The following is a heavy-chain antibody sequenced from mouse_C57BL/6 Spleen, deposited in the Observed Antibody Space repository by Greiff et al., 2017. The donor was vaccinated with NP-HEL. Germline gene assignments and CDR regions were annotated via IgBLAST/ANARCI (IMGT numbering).Heavy chain of an antibody. J-gene: IGHJ2*01. V-gene: IGHV1-42*01. D-gene: IGHD1-1*01. Sequence: VQLQQSGPELVKPGASVKISCKASGYSFTGYYMNWVKQSPEKSLEWIGEINPSTGGTTYNQKFKAKATLTVDKSSSTAYMQLKSLTSEDSAVYDCARSTVVATSFDYWGQGTTLTVSS. CDR1: GYSFTGYY. CDR3: ARSTVVATSFDY. CDR2: INPSTGGT.